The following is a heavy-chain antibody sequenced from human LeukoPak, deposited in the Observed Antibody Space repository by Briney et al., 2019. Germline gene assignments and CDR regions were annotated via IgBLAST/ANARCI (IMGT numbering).Heavy chain of an antibody. CDR1: GFAFSDFE. Sequence: GGSLRLSCASSGFAFSDFEMNWVRQPPGKGLEWVSYISRSGSIIYYADSVKGRFTISRDNAKRSLFLQMISLRVEDTAVYYCARTIWGVDNSGEGDLGTVSS. D-gene: IGHD3-9*01. CDR2: ISRSGSII. V-gene: IGHV3-48*03. J-gene: IGHJ4*02. CDR3: ARTIWGVDN.